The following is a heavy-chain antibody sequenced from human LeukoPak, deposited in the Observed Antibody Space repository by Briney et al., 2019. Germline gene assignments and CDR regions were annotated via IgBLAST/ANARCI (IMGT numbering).Heavy chain of an antibody. V-gene: IGHV3-7*01. J-gene: IGHJ1*01. D-gene: IGHD6-19*01. CDR1: GFSFTNYW. CDR2: TNQDGNQK. Sequence: GGSLRLSCAASGFSFTNYWMYWVRQAPGKGLEWLANTNQDGNQKYYVDSVKGRFTISRDNAKKSLYLQMNSLRAEETAVYFCASGANSGFWGQGTLVTVSS. CDR3: ASGANSGF.